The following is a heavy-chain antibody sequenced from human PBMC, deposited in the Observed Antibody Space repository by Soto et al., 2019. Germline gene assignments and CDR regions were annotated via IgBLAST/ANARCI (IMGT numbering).Heavy chain of an antibody. CDR1: GFTFSSYA. CDR3: AKDPLVVVPAAPGGFDY. J-gene: IGHJ4*02. CDR2: ISGSGGST. D-gene: IGHD2-2*01. Sequence: PGGSLRLSCAASGFTFSSYAMSWVRQAPGKGLEWVSAISGSGGSTYYADSVKGRFTISRDNSKNTLYLQMNSLRAEDTAVYYCAKDPLVVVPAAPGGFDYWGQGTLVTVSS. V-gene: IGHV3-23*01.